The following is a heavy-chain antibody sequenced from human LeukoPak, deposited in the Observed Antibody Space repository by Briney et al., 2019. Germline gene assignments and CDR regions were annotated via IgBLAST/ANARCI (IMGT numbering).Heavy chain of an antibody. CDR3: VGCSSTSCYKNWFDP. CDR1: GGSFSGYY. Sequence: SETLSLTCAVYGGSFSGYYWSWIRQPPGKGLEWIGEINHSGSTNYNPSLKSRVTISVDTSKNQFSLKLSSVTAADMAVYYCVGCSSTSCYKNWFDPWGQGTLVTVSS. D-gene: IGHD2-2*02. J-gene: IGHJ5*02. CDR2: INHSGST. V-gene: IGHV4-34*01.